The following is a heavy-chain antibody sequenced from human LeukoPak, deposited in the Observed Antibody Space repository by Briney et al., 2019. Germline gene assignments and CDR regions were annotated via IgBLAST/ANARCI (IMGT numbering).Heavy chain of an antibody. J-gene: IGHJ6*03. V-gene: IGHV1-69*13. Sequence: SVKVSCKASGGTFSSYAISWVRQAPGQGLEWMGRIIPIFGTANYAQKFQGRVTITADESTSTAYMELSSLRSEDTAVYYCASLVLRSYYYYMDVWGKGTTVTVSS. CDR2: IIPIFGTA. D-gene: IGHD1-14*01. CDR3: ASLVLRSYYYYMDV. CDR1: GGTFSSYA.